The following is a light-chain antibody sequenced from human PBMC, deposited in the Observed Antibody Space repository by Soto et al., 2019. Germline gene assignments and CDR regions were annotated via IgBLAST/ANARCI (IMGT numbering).Light chain of an antibody. CDR1: QSVSSTY. CDR2: GAS. V-gene: IGKV3-20*01. J-gene: IGKJ1*01. Sequence: EIVLTQSPGTLSLSPGETATLSCRASQSVSSTYLAWYQQKPGQAPGLLLYGASNRASGIPDRFAGSGSGTDFTLTISRLEPEDFAVYYCQQYGSSPWPFGQGTKVDIK. CDR3: QQYGSSPWP.